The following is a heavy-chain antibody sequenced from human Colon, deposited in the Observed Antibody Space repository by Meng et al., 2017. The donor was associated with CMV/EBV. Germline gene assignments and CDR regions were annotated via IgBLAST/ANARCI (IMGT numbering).Heavy chain of an antibody. J-gene: IGHJ4*02. CDR2: INYSEST. Sequence: CPVYGASFTGYYCSWIRQPPGKGLEWIGEINYSESTNYNPSLKSRVTISVDMSKNQFSLRLNSVTAADTAVYYCARRVGSGKYYFDYWSQGTLVTVSS. V-gene: IGHV4-34*01. CDR1: GASFTGYY. CDR3: ARRVGSGKYYFDY. D-gene: IGHD3-10*01.